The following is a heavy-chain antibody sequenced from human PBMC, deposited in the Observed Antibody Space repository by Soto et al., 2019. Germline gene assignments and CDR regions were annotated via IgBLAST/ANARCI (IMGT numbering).Heavy chain of an antibody. CDR3: AKDEVLAVAGTPFYFDY. Sequence: EVQLLESGGGLVQPGGSLRLSCAASGFTFSSYAMSWVRQAPGKGLEWVSAISGSGGSTYYADSVKGRFTISRDNSKNTLYLQMTSLRAEDTAVYYCAKDEVLAVAGTPFYFDYWGQGTLVTVSS. CDR1: GFTFSSYA. V-gene: IGHV3-23*01. D-gene: IGHD6-19*01. J-gene: IGHJ4*02. CDR2: ISGSGGST.